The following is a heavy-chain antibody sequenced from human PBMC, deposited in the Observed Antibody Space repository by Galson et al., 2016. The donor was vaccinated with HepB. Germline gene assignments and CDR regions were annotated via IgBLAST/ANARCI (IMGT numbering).Heavy chain of an antibody. D-gene: IGHD3-22*01. CDR3: AKDRGGVFSAYHFDA. CDR1: GFIFSNYA. V-gene: IGHV3-23*01. CDR2: ITDDGVGT. J-gene: IGHJ4*02. Sequence: SLRLSCAASGFIFSNYAMSWVRQAPGKGLEWVSTITDDGVGTFYADSVEGRFTISRDNSKNTLILQMNRLSAEDTALYYCAKDRGGVFSAYHFDAWGQGALVPVSS.